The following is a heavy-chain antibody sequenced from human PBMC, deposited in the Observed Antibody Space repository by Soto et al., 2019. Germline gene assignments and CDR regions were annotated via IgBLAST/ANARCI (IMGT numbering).Heavy chain of an antibody. CDR2: IYYSGST. CDR1: GGSVSSGSYY. V-gene: IGHV4-61*01. D-gene: IGHD3-22*01. J-gene: IGHJ4*02. CDR3: ARATDYYDSSGYYYDYFDY. Sequence: TLSLTRTVSGGSVSSGSYYWSWIRQPPGKGLEWIGYIYYSGSTNYNPSLKSRVTISVDTSKNQFSLKLSSVTAADTAVYYCARATDYYDSSGYYYDYFDYWGQGTLVTVSS.